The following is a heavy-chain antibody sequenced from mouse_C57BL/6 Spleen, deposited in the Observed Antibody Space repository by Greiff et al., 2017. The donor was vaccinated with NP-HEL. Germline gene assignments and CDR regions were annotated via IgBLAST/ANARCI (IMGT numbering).Heavy chain of an antibody. CDR1: GLTFTDYY. CDR2: IRNKANSYTT. Sequence: EVKLMESGGGLVQPGGSLSLSCAASGLTFTDYYMSWVRQPPGKALEWLGFIRNKANSYTTEYSASVKGRFTISRDNSQSILYLQMNALRAEDSATYYCARYKRDYYGSSAFDYWGQGTTLTVSS. CDR3: ARYKRDYYGSSAFDY. V-gene: IGHV7-3*01. J-gene: IGHJ2*01. D-gene: IGHD1-1*01.